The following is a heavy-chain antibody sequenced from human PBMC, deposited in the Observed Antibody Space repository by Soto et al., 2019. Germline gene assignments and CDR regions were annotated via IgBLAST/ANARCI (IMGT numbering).Heavy chain of an antibody. D-gene: IGHD2-2*01. CDR1: GGSFSGYY. CDR3: ARDRGCSSTSCHLGTWFDP. V-gene: IGHV4-34*01. J-gene: IGHJ5*02. Sequence: PSETLSLTCAVYGGSFSGYYWSWIRQPPGKGLEWIGEINHSGSTNYNPSLKSRVTISVDTSKNQFSLKLSSVTAADTAVYYCARDRGCSSTSCHLGTWFDPWGQGTLVTVSS. CDR2: INHSGST.